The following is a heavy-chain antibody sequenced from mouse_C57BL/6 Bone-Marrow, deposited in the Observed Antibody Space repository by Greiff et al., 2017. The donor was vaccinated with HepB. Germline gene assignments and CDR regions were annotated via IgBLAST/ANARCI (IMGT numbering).Heavy chain of an antibody. J-gene: IGHJ3*01. CDR1: GFSLTSYA. V-gene: IGHV2-9-1*01. CDR3: ARIAYSKFAY. D-gene: IGHD2-5*01. Sequence: VMLVESGPGLVAPSQSLSITCTVSGFSLTSYAISWVRQPPGKGLEWLGVIWTGGGTNYNSALKSRLSISKDNSKSQVCLKMNSLQTDDTARYDCARIAYSKFAYWGQGTLVTVSA. CDR2: IWTGGGT.